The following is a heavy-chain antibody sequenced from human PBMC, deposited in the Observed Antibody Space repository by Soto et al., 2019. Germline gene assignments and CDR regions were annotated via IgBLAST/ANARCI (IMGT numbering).Heavy chain of an antibody. CDR2: INSDGSST. CDR1: GFTFSTYW. D-gene: IGHD2-15*01. V-gene: IGHV3-74*01. CDR3: ARVRCSGGSCRAAYYI. Sequence: GGSLRLSCAASGFTFSTYWMHWVRQAPGKGLVWVSRINSDGSSTSYADSVKGRFTISRDNAKNTLYLQMNSLRAEDTAMYYCARVRCSGGSCRAAYYIWGQGTMAPFS. J-gene: IGHJ3*02.